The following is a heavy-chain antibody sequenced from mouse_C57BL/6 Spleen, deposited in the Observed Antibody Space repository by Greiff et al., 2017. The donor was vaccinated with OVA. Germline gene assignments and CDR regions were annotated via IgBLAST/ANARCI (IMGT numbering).Heavy chain of an antibody. D-gene: IGHD2-3*01. J-gene: IGHJ2*01. CDR1: GYTFTSYW. Sequence: QVQLQQPGAELVKPGASVKLSCKASGYTFTSYWMHWVKQRPGQGLEWIGMIHPNSGSTNYNEKFKSKATLTVDKSSSTAYMQLSRLTSEDSAVYYCARGSVDGYYDYWGQGTTRTVSS. V-gene: IGHV1-64*01. CDR3: ARGSVDGYYDY. CDR2: IHPNSGST.